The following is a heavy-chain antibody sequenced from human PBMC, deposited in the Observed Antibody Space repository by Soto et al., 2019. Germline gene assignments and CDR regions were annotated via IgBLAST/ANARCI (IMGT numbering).Heavy chain of an antibody. J-gene: IGHJ4*02. D-gene: IGHD6-13*01. V-gene: IGHV1-46*01. CDR3: AGPLAAAGLDFGY. CDR1: GYTFTSYY. CDR2: INPSGGST. Sequence: ASVKVSCKASGYTFTSYYMHWVRQPPGQGLEWMGIINPSGGSTSYAQKFQGRVTMTRDTSTSTVYMELSSLRSEDTAVYYCAGPLAAAGLDFGYWGQGTLVTVSS.